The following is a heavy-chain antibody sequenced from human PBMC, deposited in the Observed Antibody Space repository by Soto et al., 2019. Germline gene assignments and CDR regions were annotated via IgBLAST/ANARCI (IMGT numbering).Heavy chain of an antibody. Sequence: GWSLGLSCAASGFTFSSYGMHWVRQAPDKGLEWVALISYDGSNQYYADSVKGRFTISRDNSKNTLFLQMNSLRADDTAVYYCAKDQASGQGSFDSWGQGTLVTVSS. CDR3: AKDQASGQGSFDS. V-gene: IGHV3-30*18. CDR2: ISYDGSNQ. J-gene: IGHJ4*02. CDR1: GFTFSSYG.